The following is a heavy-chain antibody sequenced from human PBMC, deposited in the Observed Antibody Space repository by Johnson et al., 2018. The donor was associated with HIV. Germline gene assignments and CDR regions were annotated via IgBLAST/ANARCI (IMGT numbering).Heavy chain of an antibody. CDR1: GFTFSSYA. D-gene: IGHD4-11*01. CDR3: AKGWDPMTTVNTFAFDI. CDR2: MSYDGSSK. Sequence: QVQLVESGGGVVQPGRSLRLSCAASGFTFSSYAMHWVRQAPGKGLEWVAVMSYDGSSKYYADSVKGRFTISRDNSRNTLYLQMNTLRAEDAAVYYCAKGWDPMTTVNTFAFDIWGQGTMVTVSS. V-gene: IGHV3-30*04. J-gene: IGHJ3*02.